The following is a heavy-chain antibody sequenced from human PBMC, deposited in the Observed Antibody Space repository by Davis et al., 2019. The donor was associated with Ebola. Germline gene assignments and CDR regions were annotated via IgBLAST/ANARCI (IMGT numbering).Heavy chain of an antibody. V-gene: IGHV4-34*01. Sequence: MPSETLSLTCAVYGGSFSGYYWTWIRQPPGKGLEWIGEINHSGSTNYNPSLKSRVTISVDTSKNQFSLKLSSVTAADTAVHYCASGTIFGVVRYYYYGMDVRGQGTTVTVSS. D-gene: IGHD3-3*01. CDR1: GGSFSGYY. CDR3: ASGTIFGVVRYYYYGMDV. J-gene: IGHJ6*02. CDR2: INHSGST.